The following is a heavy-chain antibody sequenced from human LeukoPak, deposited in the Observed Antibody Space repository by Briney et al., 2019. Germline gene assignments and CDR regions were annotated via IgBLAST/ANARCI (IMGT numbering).Heavy chain of an antibody. CDR3: ARAKYYDSRGPDY. CDR1: GFTFSSYW. Sequence: GGSLRLSCAASGFTFSSYWMSLVRQAPGKGLEWVANIKQDGSEKYYVDSVKGRFTISRDNAKNSLYLQMNSLRAEDTAVYYCARAKYYDSRGPDYWGQGTLVTVSS. V-gene: IGHV3-7*01. CDR2: IKQDGSEK. D-gene: IGHD3-22*01. J-gene: IGHJ4*02.